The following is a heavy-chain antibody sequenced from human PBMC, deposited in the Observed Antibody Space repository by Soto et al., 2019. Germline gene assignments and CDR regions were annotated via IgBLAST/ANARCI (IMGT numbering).Heavy chain of an antibody. D-gene: IGHD3-22*01. CDR3: ARAYYYDSSGYNWFDP. Sequence: AASVKVSCKASGYTFTSYDINWVRQATGQGLEWMGWMNPNSGNTGYAQKFQGRVTMTRNTSISTAYMELSSLRSEDTAVYYCARAYYYDSSGYNWFDPWGQGTLVTVSS. J-gene: IGHJ5*02. CDR1: GYTFTSYD. CDR2: MNPNSGNT. V-gene: IGHV1-8*01.